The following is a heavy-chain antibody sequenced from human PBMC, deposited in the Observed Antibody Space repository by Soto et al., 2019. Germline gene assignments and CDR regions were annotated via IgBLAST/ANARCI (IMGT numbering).Heavy chain of an antibody. J-gene: IGHJ6*02. CDR3: ARRGALDV. Sequence: QVQLVESGGGVVQPGTSLKLSCEASGFTFKTYTLHWVRQAPGKGLEWVAAISEDGYNKDYVESVVGRFTISRDQSKNTLYLQMNSLRHEDTARYYCARRGALDVWGQGTTVIVSS. D-gene: IGHD3-10*01. V-gene: IGHV3-30-3*01. CDR2: ISEDGYNK. CDR1: GFTFKTYT.